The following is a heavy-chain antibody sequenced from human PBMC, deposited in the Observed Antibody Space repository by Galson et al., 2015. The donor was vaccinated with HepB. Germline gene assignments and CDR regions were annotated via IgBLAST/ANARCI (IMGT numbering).Heavy chain of an antibody. V-gene: IGHV3-33*08. CDR2: IWYDGSNK. D-gene: IGHD3-10*01. CDR1: GFTFSSYG. J-gene: IGHJ6*02. CDR3: ARELVVVRRQGFGELYYGMDV. Sequence: SLRLSCAASGFTFSSYGMHWVRQAPGKGLEWVTIIWYDGSNKYYADSVKGRFTISRDNSKNTLYLQMNSLRAEDTAVYYCARELVVVRRQGFGELYYGMDVWGQGTTVTVSS.